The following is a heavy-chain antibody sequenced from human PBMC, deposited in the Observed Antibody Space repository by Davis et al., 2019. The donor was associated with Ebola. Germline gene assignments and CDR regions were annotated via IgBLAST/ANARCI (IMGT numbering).Heavy chain of an antibody. CDR1: GFTFSTYA. CDR3: ARDRELWLDY. V-gene: IGHV3-33*08. CDR2: IWYDGSNK. Sequence: PGGSLRLSCAASGFTFSTYAMHWVRQAPGKGLEWVAVIWYDGSNKYYADSVKGRFTISRDNSKNTLYLQMNSLRAEDTAVYYCARDRELWLDYWGQGTLVTVSS. D-gene: IGHD5-18*01. J-gene: IGHJ4*02.